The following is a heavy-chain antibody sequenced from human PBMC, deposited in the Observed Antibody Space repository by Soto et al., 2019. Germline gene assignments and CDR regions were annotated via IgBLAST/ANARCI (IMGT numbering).Heavy chain of an antibody. D-gene: IGHD6-13*01. CDR3: ARHGGIAAAGTDWYFDY. CDR2: IYYSGST. V-gene: IGHV4-59*08. Sequence: SETLSLTCTVSGGSISSYYWSWIRQPPGKGLEWIGYIYYSGSTNYNPSLKSRVTISVDTSKNQFSLKLSSVTAADTAVYYCARHGGIAAAGTDWYFDYWGQGTLVTVSS. J-gene: IGHJ4*02. CDR1: GGSISSYY.